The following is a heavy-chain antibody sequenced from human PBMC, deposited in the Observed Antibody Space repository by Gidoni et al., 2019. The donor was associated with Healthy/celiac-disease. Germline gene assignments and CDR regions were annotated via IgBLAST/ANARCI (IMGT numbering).Heavy chain of an antibody. CDR1: CGSFSCYY. CDR2: INHSGIT. J-gene: IGHJ4*02. D-gene: IGHD3-3*01. Sequence: QVQLQQWCAGLLKPSETLSLTCAVYCGSFSCYYWSWIRQPPGKGLEWIGEINHSGITNYNPSVKSRVTISVDTSKNQFSLKLSSVTAADTAVYYCARDRENRTIFGVGPYNDYWGQGTLVTVSS. V-gene: IGHV4-34*01. CDR3: ARDRENRTIFGVGPYNDY.